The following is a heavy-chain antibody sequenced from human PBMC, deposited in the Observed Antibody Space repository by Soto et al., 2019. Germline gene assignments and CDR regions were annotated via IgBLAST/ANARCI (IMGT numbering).Heavy chain of an antibody. D-gene: IGHD2-2*01. J-gene: IGHJ5*02. CDR3: ARLGEYYQSLDP. CDR1: GGSISSGGYY. CDR2: IYYSGST. Sequence: PSETLSLTCTVSGGSISSGGYYWSWIRQHPGKGLEWIGYIYYSGSTYYNPSLKSRVTISVDTSKNQFSLRLSSVTAADTAVYYCARLGEYYQSLDPWGQGTLVTVSS. V-gene: IGHV4-31*03.